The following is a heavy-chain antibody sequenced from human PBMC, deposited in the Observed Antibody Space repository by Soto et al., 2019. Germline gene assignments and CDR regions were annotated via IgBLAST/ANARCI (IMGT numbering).Heavy chain of an antibody. D-gene: IGHD5-12*01. CDR1: GYTFFTYD. CDR2: ISTYSGDT. J-gene: IGHJ5*02. Sequence: QVHLVQSGVEVNTPGASVKVSCQASGYTFFTYDISWVRQAPGLGIEWMGGISTYSGDTKYAQKCQGRVTMTTDTSTTTAYLELRSLRSDDTAVYYCARHHGPTTSENWFDPWGQGTLVTVSS. V-gene: IGHV1-18*01. CDR3: ARHHGPTTSENWFDP.